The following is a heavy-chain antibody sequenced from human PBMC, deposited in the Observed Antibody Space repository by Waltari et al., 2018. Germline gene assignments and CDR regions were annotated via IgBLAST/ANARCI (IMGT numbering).Heavy chain of an antibody. V-gene: IGHV3-30*01. CDR2: ISYDGSNK. Sequence: QVQLVESGGGVVQPGRSLRLSCAASGFTFSSYAMHWVRQAPGKGLEWVAVISYDGSNKYYADSVKGRFTISRDNSKNTLYLQMNSLRAEDTAVYYCAREIRRPDAFDIWGQGTMVTVSS. CDR1: GFTFSSYA. D-gene: IGHD3-16*01. CDR3: AREIRRPDAFDI. J-gene: IGHJ3*02.